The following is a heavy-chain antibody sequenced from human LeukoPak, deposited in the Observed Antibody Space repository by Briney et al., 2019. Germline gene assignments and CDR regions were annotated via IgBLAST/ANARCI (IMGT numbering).Heavy chain of an antibody. V-gene: IGHV3-48*03. CDR3: ARYRIVGAYFDY. CDR1: GFTFSSYE. D-gene: IGHD1-26*01. J-gene: IGHJ4*02. CDR2: ISSSGSTI. Sequence: GGSLRLSCAASGFTFSSYEMNWVRQAPGKGLEWVSYISSSGSTIYYADSVKGRFTISRDNAKNSLYLQMNSLRAGDTAVYYCARYRIVGAYFDYWGQRTLVTVSS.